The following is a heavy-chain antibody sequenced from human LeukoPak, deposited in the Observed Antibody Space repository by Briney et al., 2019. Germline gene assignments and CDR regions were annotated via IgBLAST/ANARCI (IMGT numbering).Heavy chain of an antibody. CDR1: GFTFSSYS. Sequence: GGSLRLSCAASGFTFSSYSMNWVRQAPGKGLEWVSFISSSSNYIYYADSVKGRFIISRDNAKNSLYLQMNSLRAEDTAVYSCARDQYDGICPDYWGQGTLVTVSS. CDR3: ARDQYDGICPDY. J-gene: IGHJ4*02. D-gene: IGHD3-16*01. CDR2: ISSSSNYI. V-gene: IGHV3-21*01.